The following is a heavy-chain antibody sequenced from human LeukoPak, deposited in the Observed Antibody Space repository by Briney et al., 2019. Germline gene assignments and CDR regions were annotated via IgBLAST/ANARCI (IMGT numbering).Heavy chain of an antibody. D-gene: IGHD6-19*01. J-gene: IGHJ4*02. CDR1: GGSFSGYY. V-gene: IGHV4-34*01. CDR3: ALRIGYSSGWYS. Sequence: SETMSLTCAVYGGSFSGYYWSWIRQPPGKGLEWIGEINHSGSTNYNPSLKSRVTISVDTSKNQFSLKLSSVTAADTAVYYCALRIGYSSGWYSWGQGTLVTVSS. CDR2: INHSGST.